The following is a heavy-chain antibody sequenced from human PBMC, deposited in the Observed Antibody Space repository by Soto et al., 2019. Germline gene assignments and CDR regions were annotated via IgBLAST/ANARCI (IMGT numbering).Heavy chain of an antibody. J-gene: IGHJ6*02. CDR1: GGTFSSYA. D-gene: IGHD2-15*01. CDR3: ARDGSRDIVGPARPYYYYGMDV. CDR2: IIPIFGTA. Sequence: ASVKVSCKASGGTFSSYAISWVRQAPGQGLEFRGGIIPIFGTANYAQKFQGRVTITADESTSTAYMELSSLRSEDTAVYYCARDGSRDIVGPARPYYYYGMDVWGQGTTVTVSS. V-gene: IGHV1-69*13.